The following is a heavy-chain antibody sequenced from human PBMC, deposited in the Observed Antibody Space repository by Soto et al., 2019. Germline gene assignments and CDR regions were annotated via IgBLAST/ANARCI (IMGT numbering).Heavy chain of an antibody. J-gene: IGHJ4*02. Sequence: QVQLQESGPGLEKPSETLSLTCTVSGGSISSYYWSWIRQPPGKGLEWIGHIYYSGSTKYNPSLKSRVTRSVDTSKNQFSRKLSSVTAADTAVYYCARHGVSSSWASYFDYWGQGTLVTVSS. CDR2: IYYSGST. CDR3: ARHGVSSSWASYFDY. CDR1: GGSISSYY. V-gene: IGHV4-59*08. D-gene: IGHD6-13*01.